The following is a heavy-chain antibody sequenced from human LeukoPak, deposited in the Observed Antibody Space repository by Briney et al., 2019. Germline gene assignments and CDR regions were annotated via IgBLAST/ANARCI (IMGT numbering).Heavy chain of an antibody. CDR2: IYYTGST. Sequence: SETLSLTCSVSGDSINSSSYYWGWIRQPPGKGLEWIGSIYYTGSTYYNPSLKSRVTISVDTSNNQFSLKLSSVTAADTAVYYCARRLRAYAYVFDYWGQGTLVTVSS. CDR3: ARRLRAYAYVFDY. D-gene: IGHD3-10*02. V-gene: IGHV4-39*01. J-gene: IGHJ4*02. CDR1: GDSINSSSYY.